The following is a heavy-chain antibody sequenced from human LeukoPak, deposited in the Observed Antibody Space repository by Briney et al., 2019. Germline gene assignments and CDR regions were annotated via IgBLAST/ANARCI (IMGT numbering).Heavy chain of an antibody. Sequence: PSQTLSLTCTVSGGSISSGSYYWRWIRQPAGKGLEWIGRIYTSGSTNYNPSLKSRVTISVDTSKNQFSLKLSSVTAADTAVYYCAREGVVAAAGRTDYWGQGTLVTVSS. V-gene: IGHV4-61*02. D-gene: IGHD6-13*01. CDR2: IYTSGST. CDR3: AREGVVAAAGRTDY. CDR1: GGSISSGSYY. J-gene: IGHJ4*02.